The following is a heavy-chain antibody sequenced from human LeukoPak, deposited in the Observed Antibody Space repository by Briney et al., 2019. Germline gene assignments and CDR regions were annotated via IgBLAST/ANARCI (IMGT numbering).Heavy chain of an antibody. V-gene: IGHV3-30*03. CDR1: GFTFSSYG. CDR3: ARDYDSSGYYLSTEYFQH. J-gene: IGHJ1*01. D-gene: IGHD3-22*01. CDR2: ISYDGSNK. Sequence: GGSLRLSCAASGFTFSSYGMHWVRQAPGKGLEWVAVISYDGSNKYYADSVKGRFTISRGNSKNTLYLQMNSLRAEDTAVYYCARDYDSSGYYLSTEYFQHWGQGTLVTVSS.